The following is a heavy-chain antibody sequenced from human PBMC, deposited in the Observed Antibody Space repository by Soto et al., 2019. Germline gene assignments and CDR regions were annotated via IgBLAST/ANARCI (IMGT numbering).Heavy chain of an antibody. Sequence: EVQLLESGGGLVQPGGSLRLSCAASGFTFNNYAMTWVRQAPGKGLEWVSAISGGGDTTSYADSVKGRFTVSRDGSKNTLYLPMSSLRAEDTALYYCAKGRGGSGSLTPRVDFWGQGTLGTVSA. D-gene: IGHD3-10*01. J-gene: IGHJ4*02. CDR1: GFTFNNYA. V-gene: IGHV3-23*01. CDR3: AKGRGGSGSLTPRVDF. CDR2: ISGGGDTT.